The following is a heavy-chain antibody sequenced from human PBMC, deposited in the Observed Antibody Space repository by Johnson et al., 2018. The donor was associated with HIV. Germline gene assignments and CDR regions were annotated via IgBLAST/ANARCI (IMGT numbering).Heavy chain of an antibody. J-gene: IGHJ3*02. CDR3: ARDLNRYYYGSVKAFDI. Sequence: VQLVESGGGVVQPGGSLRLSCAASGFAFSNYAMHWVRQAPGKGLEWVAVISYDGSNKYYADSVKGRFTISRDNSKNTLYLQRNSLRAEDTAVYYCARDLNRYYYGSVKAFDIWRQGTMVTVSS. CDR2: ISYDGSNK. CDR1: GFAFSNYA. V-gene: IGHV3-30*04. D-gene: IGHD3-10*01.